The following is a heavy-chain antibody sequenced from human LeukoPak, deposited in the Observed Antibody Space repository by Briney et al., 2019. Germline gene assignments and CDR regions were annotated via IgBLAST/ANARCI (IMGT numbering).Heavy chain of an antibody. CDR2: IRFDGSDK. J-gene: IGHJ4*02. V-gene: IGHV3-30*02. CDR3: TKDSTYHYDSSAYYLFDY. Sequence: GGSLRLSCAASGFSFSSYGMHWVRQAPGKGLEWVALIRFDGSDKYYADSVKGRFTISRDTSKNTLILQLNSLRAEDTAVYYCTKDSTYHYDSSAYYLFDYWGQGTLVTVSS. CDR1: GFSFSSYG. D-gene: IGHD3-22*01.